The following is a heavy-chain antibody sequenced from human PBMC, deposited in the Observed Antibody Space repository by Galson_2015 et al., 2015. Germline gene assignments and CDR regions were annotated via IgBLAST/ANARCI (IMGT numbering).Heavy chain of an antibody. V-gene: IGHV5-51*03. Sequence: QSGAEVKKPGESLTISCKGSGYSFTSYWLGWVRQMPGKGLEWMGIIYPGDSDTRYSPSFRGQVTISADKSISTAYLQWSSLKASDTTMYYCARPNYYDSSGAHYYFDYWGQGTLVTVSS. J-gene: IGHJ4*02. CDR1: GYSFTSYW. CDR3: ARPNYYDSSGAHYYFDY. CDR2: IYPGDSDT. D-gene: IGHD3-22*01.